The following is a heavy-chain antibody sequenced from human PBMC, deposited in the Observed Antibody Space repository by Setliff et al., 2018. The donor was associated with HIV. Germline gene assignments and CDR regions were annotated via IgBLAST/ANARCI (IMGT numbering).Heavy chain of an antibody. D-gene: IGHD3-22*01. CDR3: ARDVLGYDSTGCFDL. Sequence: SETLSLTCTVSGGSVSSGSYYWSWIRQPAGKGLQWIGRIYTSGSTNYNASLKSRVTISVDTSKNQFSLKLISVTAADTAVYYCARDVLGYDSTGCFDLWGRGTLVTVSS. V-gene: IGHV4-61*02. J-gene: IGHJ2*01. CDR2: IYTSGST. CDR1: GGSVSSGSYY.